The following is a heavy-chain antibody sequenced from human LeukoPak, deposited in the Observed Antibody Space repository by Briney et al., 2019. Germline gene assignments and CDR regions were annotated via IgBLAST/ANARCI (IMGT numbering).Heavy chain of an antibody. CDR1: GFTFSSYS. CDR3: ARTRPTNYYDSSGPMDV. Sequence: GGSLRLSCAASGFTFSSYSMNWVRQAPGKGLEWVSSISSSSSYIYYADSVKGRFTTSRDNAKDSLYLQMNSLRAEDTAVYYCARTRPTNYYDSSGPMDVWGKGTTVTVSS. V-gene: IGHV3-21*01. D-gene: IGHD3-22*01. CDR2: ISSSSSYI. J-gene: IGHJ6*03.